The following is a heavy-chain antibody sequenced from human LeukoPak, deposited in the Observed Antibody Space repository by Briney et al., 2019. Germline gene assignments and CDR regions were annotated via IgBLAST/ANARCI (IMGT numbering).Heavy chain of an antibody. CDR1: GYTLTAYY. D-gene: IGHD2-2*01. CDR3: ATTMSGTSHCYGY. J-gene: IGHJ4*02. CDR2: INPNSGGT. Sequence: ASVKVSCKASGYTLTAYYIHWVRQAPGQGLEWMGWINPNSGGTDYAQKFQGRVTMTRNTPISTVYMALSSLRSDDTAVYYCATTMSGTSHCYGYWGQGTLVTVSS. V-gene: IGHV1-2*02.